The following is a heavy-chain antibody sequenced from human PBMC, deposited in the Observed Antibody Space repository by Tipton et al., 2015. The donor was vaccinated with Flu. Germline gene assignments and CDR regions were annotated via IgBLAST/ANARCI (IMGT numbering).Heavy chain of an antibody. CDR1: GGPIGSYY. V-gene: IGHV4-4*09. Sequence: GLVKPSETLSLTCTVSGGPIGSYYWNWVRQPPGKGLEWIGYIYNSEYTKYNPSLKSRVTISVDTSKKQFSLQLRSVTAADTAVYYCARRDYSNYVSEPKNWIDPWGQGTLVTVSS. CDR3: ARRDYSNYVSEPKNWIDP. D-gene: IGHD4-11*01. CDR2: IYNSEYT. J-gene: IGHJ5*02.